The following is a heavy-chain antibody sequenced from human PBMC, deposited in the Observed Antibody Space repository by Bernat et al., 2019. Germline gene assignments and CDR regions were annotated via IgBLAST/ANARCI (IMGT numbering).Heavy chain of an antibody. D-gene: IGHD6-13*01. V-gene: IGHV4-39*01. J-gene: IGHJ4*02. Sequence: QLQLQESGPGLVKPSETLSLTCTVSGGSISSSSYYWGWIRQPPGKGLEWIGSIYYSGSTYYNPSLKSRVTISVDTSKNQFSPKLSSVTAADTAVYYCARLRIAAAGHFDYWGQGTLVTVSS. CDR2: IYYSGST. CDR1: GGSISSSSYY. CDR3: ARLRIAAAGHFDY.